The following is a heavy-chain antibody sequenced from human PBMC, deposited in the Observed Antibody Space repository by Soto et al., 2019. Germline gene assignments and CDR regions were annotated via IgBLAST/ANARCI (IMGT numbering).Heavy chain of an antibody. V-gene: IGHV4-4*02. J-gene: IGHJ2*01. CDR1: SGSISSSNW. CDR2: IYHSGST. CDR3: ARDDSGSDYGQIGWYFDL. D-gene: IGHD5-12*01. Sequence: QVQLQESCPGLVKPSGTLSLTCAVSSGSISSSNWWSWVRQHPGKGLEWIGEIYHSGSTNYNPSLKSRVTISVDKSKIQFSLKRSCVTAADTAVYYCARDDSGSDYGQIGWYFDLWGRGTLVTVSS.